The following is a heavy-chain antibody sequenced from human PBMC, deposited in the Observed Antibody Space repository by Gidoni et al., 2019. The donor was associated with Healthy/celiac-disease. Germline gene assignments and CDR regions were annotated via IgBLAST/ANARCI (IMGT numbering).Heavy chain of an antibody. Sequence: QVQLQESGPGLVKPSQTLPLTCTVSGGSISSDSYYWSWIRQHPGKGLEWIGYIYYSGSTYYNPSLKSRVTISVDTSKNQFSLKLSSVTAADTAVYYCAREVAYYDSSGYGNYYFDYWGQGTLVTVSS. CDR3: AREVAYYDSSGYGNYYFDY. CDR1: GGSISSDSYY. V-gene: IGHV4-31*03. D-gene: IGHD3-22*01. J-gene: IGHJ4*02. CDR2: IYYSGST.